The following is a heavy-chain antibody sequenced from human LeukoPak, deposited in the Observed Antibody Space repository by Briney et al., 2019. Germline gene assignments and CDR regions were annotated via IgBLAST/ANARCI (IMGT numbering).Heavy chain of an antibody. CDR1: GYTFTSYG. CDR2: ISAYNGNT. CDR3: ARDSLVRGVLPLDY. V-gene: IGHV1-18*01. D-gene: IGHD3-10*01. Sequence: ASVKVSCKASGYTFTSYGISWVQQAPGQGLEWMGWISAYNGNTNYAQKLQGRVTMTTDTSTSTAYMELRSLRSDDTAVYYCARDSLVRGVLPLDYWGQGTLVTVSS. J-gene: IGHJ4*01.